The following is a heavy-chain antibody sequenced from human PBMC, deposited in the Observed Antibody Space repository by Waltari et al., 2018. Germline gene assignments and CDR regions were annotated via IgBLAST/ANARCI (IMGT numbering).Heavy chain of an antibody. CDR1: GFTFSSYW. CDR2: IKQDGSEK. CDR3: VRGEYQLLSSYFDY. J-gene: IGHJ4*02. Sequence: EVQLVESGGGLVQPGGSLRLSCAASGFTFSSYWMSWVRQAPGKGLEWVANIKQDGSEKYYVDSVKGRFTISRDNAKNSLYLQMNSLRAEDTAVYYCVRGEYQLLSSYFDYWGQGTLVTVSS. D-gene: IGHD2-2*01. V-gene: IGHV3-7*01.